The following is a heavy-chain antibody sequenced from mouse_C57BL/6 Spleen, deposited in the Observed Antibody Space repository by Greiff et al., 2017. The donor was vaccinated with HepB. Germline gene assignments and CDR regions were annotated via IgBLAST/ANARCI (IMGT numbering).Heavy chain of an antibody. J-gene: IGHJ3*01. CDR1: GFNIKDDY. D-gene: IGHD2-5*01. Sequence: EVQLQQSGAELVRPGASVKLSCTASGFNIKDDYMHWVKQRPEQGLEWFGWIDPENGDTEYASKFQGKATITADTSSNTAYLQLSSLTSEDTAVYYCTTSAYYSNYKFAYWGQGTLVTVSA. V-gene: IGHV14-4*01. CDR2: IDPENGDT. CDR3: TTSAYYSNYKFAY.